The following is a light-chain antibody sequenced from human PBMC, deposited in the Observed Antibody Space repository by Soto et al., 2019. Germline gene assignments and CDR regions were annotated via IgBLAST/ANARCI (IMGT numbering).Light chain of an antibody. CDR2: AAS. J-gene: IGKJ1*01. V-gene: IGKV1-39*01. CDR1: QSIDNY. Sequence: DIQMTQSPSSLSASVGDSVTITCRASQSIDNYLNWYQQKPGRAPELLIYAASRLQSGVPSRFSGSGSGADFTLTISSLHPEDFATYYCQHYNSYSEAFGQGTKVELK. CDR3: QHYNSYSEA.